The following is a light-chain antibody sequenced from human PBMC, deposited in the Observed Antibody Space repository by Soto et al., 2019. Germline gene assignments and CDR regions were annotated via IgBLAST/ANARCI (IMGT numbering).Light chain of an antibody. CDR2: DAT. V-gene: IGLV2-14*01. CDR1: SSDVGAYNS. Sequence: QSALTQPASVSGSPGQSITISCPGTSSDVGAYNSVSWYQQHPGKAPKVMIYDATDRPSGVSYRFSGSKSGNTASLTISGLQADDEADYYCSSYTTSNTVVFGGGTKLTV. J-gene: IGLJ2*01. CDR3: SSYTTSNTVV.